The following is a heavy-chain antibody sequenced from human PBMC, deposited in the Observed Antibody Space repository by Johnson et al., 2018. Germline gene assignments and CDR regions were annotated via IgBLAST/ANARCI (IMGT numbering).Heavy chain of an antibody. J-gene: IGHJ6*02. CDR3: ARVLGIAAAGTDYYYYYGMDG. CDR1: GGTFSSYA. V-gene: IGHV1-69*01. CDR2: IIPIFGTA. Sequence: QVQLVQSGAEVKKPGSSVKVSCKASGGTFSSYAISWVRQAPGQGLEWMGGIIPIFGTANYAQKFQGRVMITADESTTTAYMELRSLRSEDTAVYYCARVLGIAAAGTDYYYYYGMDGWGQGTTVTVSS. D-gene: IGHD6-13*01.